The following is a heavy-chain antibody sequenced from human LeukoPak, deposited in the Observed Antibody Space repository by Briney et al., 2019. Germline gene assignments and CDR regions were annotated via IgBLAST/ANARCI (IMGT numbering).Heavy chain of an antibody. CDR2: IYDSWNT. Sequence: SETLSLTCIVSSGSINNHYWSWIRQPPGKGLEWIGSIYDSWNTNYNPSLKSRVTISIDTSKNQFSLNLTSVTAADTAVYYCARDQIGYGLDYWGQGTLVTVSS. CDR1: SGSINNHY. CDR3: ARDQIGYGLDY. D-gene: IGHD5-18*01. V-gene: IGHV4-59*11. J-gene: IGHJ4*02.